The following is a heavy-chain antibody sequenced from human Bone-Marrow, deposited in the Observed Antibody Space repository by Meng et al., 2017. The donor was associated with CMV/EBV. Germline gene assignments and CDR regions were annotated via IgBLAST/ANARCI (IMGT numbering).Heavy chain of an antibody. D-gene: IGHD3-10*01. V-gene: IGHV1-69*05. J-gene: IGHJ4*02. CDR2: ITPVFETA. CDR1: GGTFSSSS. Sequence: SVKVSCKASGGTFSSSSLMWVRQAPGQGLEWMGGITPVFETADYAQKFRDRVTISMDDSATTAYTEMTSLGSEDTAVYFCARGPRIIVGGVIIWPLEDWGQGTLVTVSS. CDR3: ARGPRIIVGGVIIWPLED.